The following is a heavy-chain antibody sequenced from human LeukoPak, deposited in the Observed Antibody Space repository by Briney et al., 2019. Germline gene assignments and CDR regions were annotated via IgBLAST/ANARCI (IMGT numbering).Heavy chain of an antibody. CDR3: ARDITIFGVVIKGGAFDI. D-gene: IGHD3-3*01. Sequence: GGSLRLSCAASGFTFSSYAMSWVRQAPGKGLEWVSAISGSGGSTYYADSVKGRFTISRDNSKNTLYLQMNSLRAEDTAVYYCARDITIFGVVIKGGAFDIWGQGTMVTVSS. J-gene: IGHJ3*02. V-gene: IGHV3-23*01. CDR1: GFTFSSYA. CDR2: ISGSGGST.